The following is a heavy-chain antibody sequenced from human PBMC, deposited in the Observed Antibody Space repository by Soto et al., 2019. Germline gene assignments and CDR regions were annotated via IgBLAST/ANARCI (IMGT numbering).Heavy chain of an antibody. CDR1: GFTFSSYA. CDR2: ISGSGGST. V-gene: IGHV3-23*01. J-gene: IGHJ4*02. Sequence: GGSLRLSCAASGFTFSSYAMSWVRQAPGKGLEWVSAISGSGGSTYYADSVKGRFTISRDNSKNTLYLQMNSLRAEDTAVYYCANGRYYYDSSGYYLDYWGQGTLVTVSS. CDR3: ANGRYYYDSSGYYLDY. D-gene: IGHD3-22*01.